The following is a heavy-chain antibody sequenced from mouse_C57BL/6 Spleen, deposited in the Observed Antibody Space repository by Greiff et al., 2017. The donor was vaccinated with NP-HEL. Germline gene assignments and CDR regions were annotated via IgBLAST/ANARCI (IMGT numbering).Heavy chain of an antibody. D-gene: IGHD1-1*01. V-gene: IGHV14-1*01. CDR2: IDPEDGDT. J-gene: IGHJ3*01. CDR1: GFNIKYYY. CDR3: TGGNAWFAY. Sequence: VQLKQSGAELVRPGASVKLSCTASGFNIKYYYMHWVKQRPEQGLEWIGRIDPEDGDTEYAPKFQGKATMTADTSSNTAYLQLSSLTSEDTAVYYCTGGNAWFAYWGQGTLVTVSA.